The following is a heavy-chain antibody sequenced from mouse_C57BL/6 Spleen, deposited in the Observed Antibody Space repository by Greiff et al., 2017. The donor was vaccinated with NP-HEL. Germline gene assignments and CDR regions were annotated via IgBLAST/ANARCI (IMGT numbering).Heavy chain of an antibody. V-gene: IGHV5-9-1*02. J-gene: IGHJ2*01. CDR1: GFTFSSYA. D-gene: IGHD1-1*01. CDR2: ISSGGDYI. CDR3: TRDGGITTVEFLFDY. Sequence: EVQGVESGEGLVKPGGSLKLSCAASGFTFSSYAMSWVRQTPEKRLEWVAYISSGGDYIYYADTVKGRFTISRDNARNTLYLQMSSLKSEDTAMYYCTRDGGITTVEFLFDYWGQGTTLTVSS.